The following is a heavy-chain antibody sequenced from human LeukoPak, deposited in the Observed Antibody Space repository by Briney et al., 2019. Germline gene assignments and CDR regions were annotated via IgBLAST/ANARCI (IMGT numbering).Heavy chain of an antibody. Sequence: PGGSLRLSCAISGFTFSSYEMNWVRQAPGKGLEWVSYISSSGSNRYYADSVKGRFTISRDNAKNSLYLQMNSLRAEDTAIYYCARDRGYYYDSGGYYELDYWGQGTLVTVSS. J-gene: IGHJ4*02. D-gene: IGHD3-22*01. CDR2: ISSSGSNR. CDR3: ARDRGYYYDSGGYYELDY. V-gene: IGHV3-48*03. CDR1: GFTFSSYE.